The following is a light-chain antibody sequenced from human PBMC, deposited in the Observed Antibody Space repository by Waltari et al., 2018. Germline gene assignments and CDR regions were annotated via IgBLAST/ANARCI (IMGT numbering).Light chain of an antibody. V-gene: IGKV1-39*01. CDR2: ATS. CDR1: ESASTY. J-gene: IGKJ1*01. CDR3: QQTYSLLGT. Sequence: DSQMTQSPSSLSAFVGDTVTITCRASESASTYFNWYQQKPGKAPKLLIYATSTLHNGVPSRFSGSGSATEFTLTISNLQPEDFATYYCQQTYSLLGTFGQGTKVEIK.